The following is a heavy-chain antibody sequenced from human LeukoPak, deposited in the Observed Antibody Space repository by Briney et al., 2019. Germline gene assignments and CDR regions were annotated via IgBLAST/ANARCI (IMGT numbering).Heavy chain of an antibody. V-gene: IGHV1-46*01. J-gene: IGHJ6*02. Sequence: ASVKVSCKASGYTFTSYYMHWVRQAPGQGLEWMGIINPSGGSTSYAQKFQGRVTMTRDTSTSTVYMELSSLRSEDTAVYYCARAPDTPHLGGYYYGMDVWGQGTTVTVSS. CDR1: GYTFTSYY. D-gene: IGHD2-2*02. CDR3: ARAPDTPHLGGYYYGMDV. CDR2: INPSGGST.